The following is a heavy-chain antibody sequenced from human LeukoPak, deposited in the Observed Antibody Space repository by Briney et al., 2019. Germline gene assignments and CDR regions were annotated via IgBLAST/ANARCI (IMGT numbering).Heavy chain of an antibody. V-gene: IGHV4-59*08. J-gene: IGHJ4*02. Sequence: PSETLSLTCTVSGGSISSDYWSWIPQPPGKGLEWIGYIHYSGSTNYNPSLKSRVTIPIDTSKHQFSLKLSSVTAADTAVYYCARQSSGCYDYWGQGTLVTVSS. CDR2: IHYSGST. CDR1: GGSISSDY. D-gene: IGHD3-22*01. CDR3: ARQSSGCYDY.